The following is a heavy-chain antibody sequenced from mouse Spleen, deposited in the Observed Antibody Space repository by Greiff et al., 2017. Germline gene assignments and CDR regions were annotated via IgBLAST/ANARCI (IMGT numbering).Heavy chain of an antibody. CDR1: GYTFTSYW. V-gene: IGHV1-5*01. D-gene: IGHD1-1*01. CDR2: IYPGNSDT. CDR3: TRGITTVHYFDY. Sequence: VQLQQSGTVLARPGASVKMSCKTSGYTFTSYWMHWVKQRPGQGLEWIGAIYPGNSDTSYNQKFKGKAKLTAVTSASTAYMELSSLTNEDSAVYYCTRGITTVHYFDYWGQGTTLTVSS. J-gene: IGHJ2*01.